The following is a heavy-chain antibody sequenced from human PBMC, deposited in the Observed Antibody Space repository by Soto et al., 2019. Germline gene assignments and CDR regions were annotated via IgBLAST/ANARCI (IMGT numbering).Heavy chain of an antibody. CDR2: TRDKANSYTT. CDR3: ARGGLTPRYFDL. V-gene: IGHV3-72*01. J-gene: IGHJ2*01. D-gene: IGHD3-9*01. Sequence: EIQLVESGGGLVQPGGSLRLSCAASGFIFSDHYMDWVRQAPGKGLEWVARTRDKANSYTTEYAASVKGRFTISRDDSKASLCLQMNSLKSEDTAVYYCARGGLTPRYFDLWGRGTLVIVSS. CDR1: GFIFSDHY.